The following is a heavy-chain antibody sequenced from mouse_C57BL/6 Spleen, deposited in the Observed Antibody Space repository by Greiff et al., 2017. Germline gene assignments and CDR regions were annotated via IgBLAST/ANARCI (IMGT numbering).Heavy chain of an antibody. CDR2: IDPETGGT. CDR1: GYTFTDYE. D-gene: IGHD2-5*01. J-gene: IGHJ2*01. V-gene: IGHV1-15*01. CDR3: TRSYYINYVSLNFDY. Sequence: VQLQQSGAELVRPGASVTLSCKASGYTFTDYEMHWVKQTPVHGLEWIGAIDPETGGTAYNQKFKGKAILTADKSSSTAYMELRSLTSEDSAVYYCTRSYYINYVSLNFDYWGQGTPRTVSS.